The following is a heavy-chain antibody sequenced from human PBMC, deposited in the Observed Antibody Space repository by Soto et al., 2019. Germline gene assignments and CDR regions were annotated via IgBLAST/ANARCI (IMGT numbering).Heavy chain of an antibody. J-gene: IGHJ6*02. CDR1: GFTFSSYA. CDR3: AKDLRLVVPAAILGLDRYYYYGMDV. D-gene: IGHD2-2*02. Sequence: PGGSLRLSCAASGFTFSSYAMNWVRQDPGKGLEWVSGISGSGGSTYYADSVKGRFTISRDNSKNTLYLQMNSLRAEDTAVYYCAKDLRLVVPAAILGLDRYYYYGMDVWGQGTPVTVSS. V-gene: IGHV3-23*01. CDR2: ISGSGGST.